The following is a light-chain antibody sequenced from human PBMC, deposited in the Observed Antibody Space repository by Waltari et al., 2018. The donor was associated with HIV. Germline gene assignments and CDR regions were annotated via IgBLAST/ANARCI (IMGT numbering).Light chain of an antibody. CDR1: SSNIGNNY. CDR3: GTWDDSLSGWV. J-gene: IGLJ3*02. CDR2: DNV. Sequence: QSVLTQPPSVSAAPGQKVTISCSGGSSNIGNNYVSWYQQLPGTAPKLLIYDNVKRPSGIPDRFSGSKSGTSATLGITGLQTGDEADYYCGTWDDSLSGWVFGGGTKLTVL. V-gene: IGLV1-51*01.